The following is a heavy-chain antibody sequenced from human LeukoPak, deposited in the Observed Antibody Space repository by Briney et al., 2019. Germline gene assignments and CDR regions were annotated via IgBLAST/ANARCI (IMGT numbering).Heavy chain of an antibody. D-gene: IGHD4-17*01. CDR3: ARVGGYGDYSPPYYYYYYGMDV. V-gene: IGHV3-21*01. CDR1: GFTFRSYS. CDR2: ISSSSSYI. Sequence: GGSLRLSCAASGFTFRSYSMNWVRQAPGKGLEWVSSISSSSSYIYYADSVKGRFTIFRDNAKNSLYLQMNSLRAEDTAVYYCARVGGYGDYSPPYYYYYYGMDVWGQGTTVTVSS. J-gene: IGHJ6*02.